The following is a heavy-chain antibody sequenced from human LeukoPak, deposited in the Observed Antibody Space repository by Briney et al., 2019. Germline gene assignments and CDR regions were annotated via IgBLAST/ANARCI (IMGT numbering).Heavy chain of an antibody. Sequence: SETLSLTCAVYGGSFSGYYWSWIRQPPGKGLEWIGEINHSRSTNYNPSLKSRVTISVDTSKNQFSLKLSSVTAADTAVYYCARSKKGYCSGGSCYSGGLNYYYYMDVWGKGTTVTVSS. J-gene: IGHJ6*03. CDR1: GGSFSGYY. V-gene: IGHV4-34*01. D-gene: IGHD2-15*01. CDR2: INHSRST. CDR3: ARSKKGYCSGGSCYSGGLNYYYYMDV.